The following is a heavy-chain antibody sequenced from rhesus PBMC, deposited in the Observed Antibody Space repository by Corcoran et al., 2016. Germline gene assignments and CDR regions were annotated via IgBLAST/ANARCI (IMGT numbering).Heavy chain of an antibody. J-gene: IGHJ4*01. CDR2: INSGGGST. D-gene: IGHD4-35*01. Sequence: EVQLVESGGGLAKPGGSLRLSCAASGFTFSSYWMNWVRQTPGKGLEWISAINSGGGSTYYAESVKGRFTISRENSKNTLSLQMNSLRAEDTAVYYCAKEPTVTTSGYWGQGVLVTVSS. CDR3: AKEPTVTTSGY. CDR1: GFTFSSYW. V-gene: IGHV3S42*01.